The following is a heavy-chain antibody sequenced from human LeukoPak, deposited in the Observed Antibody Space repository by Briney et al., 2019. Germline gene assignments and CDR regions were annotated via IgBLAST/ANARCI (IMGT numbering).Heavy chain of an antibody. CDR1: GFTFSSDA. V-gene: IGHV3-23*01. J-gene: IGHJ3*01. CDR3: AKDPVGDAARGGFDV. CDR2: ISVSGDST. D-gene: IGHD4-23*01. Sequence: GGSLRLSCAASGFTFSSDAMSWVRQAPGKGLEWVSTISVSGDSTYYADSVKGRFTISRDNSKNTLYLQMNSLRVEDTAVYYCAKDPVGDAARGGFDVWGQGTMVTVSS.